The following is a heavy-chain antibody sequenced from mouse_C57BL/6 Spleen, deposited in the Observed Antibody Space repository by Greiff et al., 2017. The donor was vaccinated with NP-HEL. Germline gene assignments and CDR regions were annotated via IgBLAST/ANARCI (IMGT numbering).Heavy chain of an antibody. Sequence: QVQLQQPGAELVRPGSSVKLSCKASGYTFTSYWMHWVKQRPIQGLEWIGNIDPSDSETHYNQKFKDKATLTVDKSSSTAYMQLSSLTSEDSAVYYCARGSNRAWFAYWGQGTLVTVSA. CDR3: ARGSNRAWFAY. CDR2: IDPSDSET. CDR1: GYTFTSYW. V-gene: IGHV1-52*01. J-gene: IGHJ3*01. D-gene: IGHD2-5*01.